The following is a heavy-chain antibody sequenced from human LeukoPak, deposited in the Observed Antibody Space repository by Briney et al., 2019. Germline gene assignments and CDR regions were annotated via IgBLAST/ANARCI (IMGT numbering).Heavy chain of an antibody. D-gene: IGHD6-19*01. CDR3: AREQSGSGGWYTVDY. CDR2: IRSSGDRS. V-gene: IGHV3-23*01. CDR1: RFTFSTST. Sequence: GGSLRLSCAASRFTFSTSTISWVRQAPGKGLEWVSAIRSSGDRSYYADSVKGRFTISRDNSKDTLYLQMNSLRAEDTAVYFCAREQSGSGGWYTVDYWGQGTLVTVSS. J-gene: IGHJ4*02.